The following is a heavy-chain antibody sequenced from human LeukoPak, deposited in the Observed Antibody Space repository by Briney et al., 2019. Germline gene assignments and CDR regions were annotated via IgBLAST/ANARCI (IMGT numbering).Heavy chain of an antibody. CDR1: GFTFSSYG. V-gene: IGHV3-30*18. D-gene: IGHD5-18*01. CDR2: ISYDGSNK. Sequence: GGSLRLSCAASGFTFSSYGMHWVRQAPGKGLEWVAVISYDGSNKYYADSVKGRFTISRDNSKNTLYLQMNSLRAEDTAVYYCAKRGLQYSCGLGFFDYWGQGTLVTVSS. CDR3: AKRGLQYSCGLGFFDY. J-gene: IGHJ4*02.